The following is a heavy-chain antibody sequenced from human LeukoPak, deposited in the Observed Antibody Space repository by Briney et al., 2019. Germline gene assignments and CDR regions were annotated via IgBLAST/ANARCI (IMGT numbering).Heavy chain of an antibody. CDR1: EFTFSSYV. Sequence: GGSLRLSCAASEFTFSSYVMAWVRQAPGKGLEWVPTITPGGGTYYADSVKGRFTLSRDNSKNTVYLQMNSLRPEDTAVYYCAKLLSGSYYYYYAIDVWGQGTTVTVSS. V-gene: IGHV3-23*01. D-gene: IGHD1-26*01. J-gene: IGHJ6*02. CDR3: AKLLSGSYYYYYAIDV. CDR2: ITPGGGT.